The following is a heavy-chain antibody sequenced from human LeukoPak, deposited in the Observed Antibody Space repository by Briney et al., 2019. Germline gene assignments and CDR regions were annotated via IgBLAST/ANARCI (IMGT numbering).Heavy chain of an antibody. V-gene: IGHV3-30*03. CDR1: GFTFRTYG. J-gene: IGHJ4*02. CDR2: ISYDGSNK. CDR3: ARVVVGTYYDSSGYYGSYFDY. Sequence: GGSLRLSCAASGFTFRTYGIHWVRQAPGKGLEWVAVISYDGSNKYYADSVKGRFTISRDNSKNTLYLQMNSLKPEDTAVYYCARVVVGTYYDSSGYYGSYFDYWGQGTLVTVSS. D-gene: IGHD3-22*01.